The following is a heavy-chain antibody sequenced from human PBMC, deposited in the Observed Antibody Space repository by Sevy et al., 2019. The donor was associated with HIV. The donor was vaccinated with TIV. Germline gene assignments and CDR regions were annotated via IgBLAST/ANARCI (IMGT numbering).Heavy chain of an antibody. V-gene: IGHV4-39*01. D-gene: IGHD5-12*01. CDR1: GDSFRSSHYF. Sequence: SETLSLTCTVSGDSFRSSHYFWGWIRQPPGKGLEWIGSFFYGESSHYNPSLKSRVTMSADASKNQFSLQLTSVTAAGTAMYYRARPRGKYCGYDFEHWGPGILVTVSS. J-gene: IGHJ5*02. CDR3: ARPRGKYCGYDFEH. CDR2: FFYGESS.